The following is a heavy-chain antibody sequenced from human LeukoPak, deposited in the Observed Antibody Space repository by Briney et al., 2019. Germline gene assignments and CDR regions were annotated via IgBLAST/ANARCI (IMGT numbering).Heavy chain of an antibody. CDR1: GFTFSSYA. Sequence: GGSLRLSCAASGFTFSSYAMHWVRQAPGKGLEYVSAVSSNGGSTYYANSVKGRFTTSRDNSKNTLYLQMGSLRAEDMAVYYCTRGINYAYDYWGQGTLVTVSS. J-gene: IGHJ4*02. CDR3: TRGINYAYDY. CDR2: VSSNGGST. D-gene: IGHD2-2*01. V-gene: IGHV3-64*01.